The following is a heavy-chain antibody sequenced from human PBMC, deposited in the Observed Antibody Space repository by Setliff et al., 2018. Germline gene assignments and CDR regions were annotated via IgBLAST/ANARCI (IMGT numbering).Heavy chain of an antibody. CDR1: GYNFRNYG. CDR3: ARVSLPAAIVRFDS. D-gene: IGHD2-2*01. Sequence: ASVKVSCKTFGYNFRNYGISWVRQVPGQGLEWMGWISGYKSNPNYLQKMQGRLTMTTDTSTSTAYMELRSLRSDDTAIYYCARVSLPAAIVRFDSWGQGTLVTVSS. CDR2: ISGYKSNP. J-gene: IGHJ4*02. V-gene: IGHV1-18*04.